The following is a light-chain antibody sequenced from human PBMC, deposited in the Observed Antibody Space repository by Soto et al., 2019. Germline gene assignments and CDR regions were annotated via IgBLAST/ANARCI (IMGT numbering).Light chain of an antibody. CDR1: QGIGKD. CDR2: AAS. CDR3: LQHNTYPLT. J-gene: IGKJ4*01. Sequence: DIQMTQSPSSLSASVGDRVSITCRASQGIGKDLGWYQQKPGKVPQRLMYAASSLQSGVPSRFSGSGSGTEFTLTISSLQPEDFATYYCLQHNTYPLTFGGGTKVEIK. V-gene: IGKV1-17*01.